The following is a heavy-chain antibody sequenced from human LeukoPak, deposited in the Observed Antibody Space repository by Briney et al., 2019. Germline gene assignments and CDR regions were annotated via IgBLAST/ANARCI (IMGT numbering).Heavy chain of an antibody. J-gene: IGHJ4*02. CDR1: GFTFSSYA. D-gene: IGHD6-6*01. V-gene: IGHV3-30-3*01. Sequence: PGGSLRLSCAASGFTFSSYAMHWVRQAPGKGLEWVAVISYDGSNKYYADSVKGRFTISRDNSKNTLYLQMNSLRAEDTAVYYCAKDPNSSSSIGGYFDYWGQGTLVTVSS. CDR3: AKDPNSSSSIGGYFDY. CDR2: ISYDGSNK.